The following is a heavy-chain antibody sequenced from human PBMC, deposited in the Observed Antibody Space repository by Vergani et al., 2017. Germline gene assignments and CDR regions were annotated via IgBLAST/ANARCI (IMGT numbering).Heavy chain of an antibody. CDR1: GYSISSGYY. D-gene: IGHD1-14*01. V-gene: IGHV4-38-2*02. J-gene: IGHJ3*02. CDR3: ARERNSDAFDI. Sequence: QVQLPESGPGLVKPSETLSLTCAVSGYSISSGYYWGWIRQPPGKGLEWIGSIYHSGSTYYNPSLKSRVTISVDTSKNQFSLKLSSVTAADTAVYYCARERNSDAFDIWGQGTMVTVSS. CDR2: IYHSGST.